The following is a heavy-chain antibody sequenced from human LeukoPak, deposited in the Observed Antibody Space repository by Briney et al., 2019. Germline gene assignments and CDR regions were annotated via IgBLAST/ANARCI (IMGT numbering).Heavy chain of an antibody. CDR2: IRGKAYGGTT. V-gene: IGHV3-49*04. CDR3: TRGYSSGWYLGAFDI. CDR1: GFTFGDYA. D-gene: IGHD6-19*01. J-gene: IGHJ3*02. Sequence: GGSLRLSCTASGFTFGDYAMSWVRQAPGKGLEWVGFIRGKAYGGTTEYAASVKGRFTISRDDSKSIAYLQMNSLKTEDTAVYYCTRGYSSGWYLGAFDIWGQGTMVTVSS.